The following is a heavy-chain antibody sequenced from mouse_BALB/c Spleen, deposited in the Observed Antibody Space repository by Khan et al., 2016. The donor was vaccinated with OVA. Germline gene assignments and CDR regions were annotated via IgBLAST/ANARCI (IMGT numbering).Heavy chain of an antibody. D-gene: IGHD2-10*01. Sequence: QVQLKESGPGLVAPSQSLSITCTISGFSLTNYGVHWVRQPPGKGLEWLVVIWHDGSTTYNSALKSRLTISKDNSKSQVFLKMNSLQTDDTAMCFCARQPYYHYNVMDYWGQGTSVTVSS. CDR1: GFSLTNYG. V-gene: IGHV2-6-1*01. J-gene: IGHJ4*01. CDR3: ARQPYYHYNVMDY. CDR2: IWHDGST.